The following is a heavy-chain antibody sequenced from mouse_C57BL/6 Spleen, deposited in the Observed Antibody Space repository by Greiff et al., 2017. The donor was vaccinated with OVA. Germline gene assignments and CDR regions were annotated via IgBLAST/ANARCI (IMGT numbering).Heavy chain of an antibody. CDR1: GFTFSSYA. Sequence: EVKLQESGGGLVKPGGSLKLSCAASGFTFSSYAMSWVRQTPEKRLEWVATISDGGSYTYYPDNVKGRFTISRDNAKNNLYQQMSHLKSEDTAMYYCARPSGTGTDAMDYWGQGTSVTVSS. V-gene: IGHV5-4*03. CDR2: ISDGGSYT. CDR3: ARPSGTGTDAMDY. D-gene: IGHD4-1*01. J-gene: IGHJ4*01.